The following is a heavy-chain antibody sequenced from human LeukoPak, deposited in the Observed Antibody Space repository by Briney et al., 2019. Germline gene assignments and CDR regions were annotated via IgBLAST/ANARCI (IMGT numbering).Heavy chain of an antibody. J-gene: IGHJ4*02. CDR2: INAGNGNT. Sequence: ASVKVSRKASGYTFTSYAMHWVRQAPGQRLEWMGWINAGNGNTKYSQKFQGRVTITRDTSASTAYMELSSLRSEDTAVYYCARDVFGAVAAPFDYWGQGTLVTVSS. CDR3: ARDVFGAVAAPFDY. CDR1: GYTFTSYA. V-gene: IGHV1-3*01. D-gene: IGHD6-19*01.